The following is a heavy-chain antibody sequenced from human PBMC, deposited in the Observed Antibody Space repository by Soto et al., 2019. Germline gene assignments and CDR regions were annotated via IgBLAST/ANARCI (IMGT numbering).Heavy chain of an antibody. CDR1: CYTFSKYR. Sequence: GASLNGSFKSCCYTFSKYRISWFLQSPGQPLEWLGWISLYSDGTNYAQKFQGRVSMNTDTSTTTAYMELRSLRSDEKAVYYCERVVKAAEAWFGPWGQGTMV. CDR3: ERVVKAAEAWFGP. CDR2: ISLYSDGT. D-gene: IGHD2-2*01. V-gene: IGHV1-18*01. J-gene: IGHJ5*02.